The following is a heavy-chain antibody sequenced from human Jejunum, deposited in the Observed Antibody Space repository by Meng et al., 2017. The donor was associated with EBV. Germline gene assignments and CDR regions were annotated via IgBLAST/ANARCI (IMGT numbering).Heavy chain of an antibody. CDR3: ARVAFSYTTRSLDS. CDR1: RGSFSGYY. J-gene: IGHJ4*02. CDR2: INHSGST. D-gene: IGHD3-16*02. Sequence: QGQLHQWGAGLLKPSETLSLTCAVYRGSFSGYYWSWSRQHPGTGLEWIGEINHSGSTNYNPSLRSRVTISVETSKNQFSLRLNSVTAADTAVYYCARVAFSYTTRSLDSWGQGTLVTVSS. V-gene: IGHV4-34*01.